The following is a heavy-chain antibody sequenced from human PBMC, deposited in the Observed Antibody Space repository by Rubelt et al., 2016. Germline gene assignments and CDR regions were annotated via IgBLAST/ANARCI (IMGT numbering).Heavy chain of an antibody. CDR2: ISSSSSTI. CDR3: ARGIAARLRHVDY. Sequence: EVQLVESGGGLVQPGGSLRLSCAASGFTFSSYSMNWVRQAPGKGLEWVSYISSSSSTIYYADSVKGRFTISRDNDKNSLYLQRNSLRGEDTAVYYCARGIAARLRHVDYWGQGTLVTVSS. CDR1: GFTFSSYS. D-gene: IGHD6-6*01. J-gene: IGHJ4*02. V-gene: IGHV3-48*04.